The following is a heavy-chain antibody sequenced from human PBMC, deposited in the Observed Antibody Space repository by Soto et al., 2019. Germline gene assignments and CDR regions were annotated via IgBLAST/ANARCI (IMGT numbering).Heavy chain of an antibody. Sequence: SETLSLTCTVSGASISSFYWSWIRQPPGKGLEWNGYIYYSGSTNYNPSLKSRVTLSVDTSKNQFSLKLSSVTAADTAVYYCARHPGRLATFDYWGQGTLVTVSS. CDR3: ARHPGRLATFDY. D-gene: IGHD3-9*01. CDR1: GASISSFY. CDR2: IYYSGST. J-gene: IGHJ4*02. V-gene: IGHV4-59*08.